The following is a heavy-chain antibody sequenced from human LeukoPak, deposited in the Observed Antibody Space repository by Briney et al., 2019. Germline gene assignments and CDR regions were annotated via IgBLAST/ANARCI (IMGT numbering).Heavy chain of an antibody. D-gene: IGHD1-26*01. J-gene: IGHJ4*02. CDR1: GFAFSSYA. CDR3: AREEYSGSYYFDY. V-gene: IGHV3-48*04. CDR2: ISSSGSTI. Sequence: PGGSLRLSCAASGFAFSSYAMSWVRQAPGKGLEWVSYISSSGSTIYYADSVKGRFTISRDNAKNSLYLQMNSLRAEDTAVYYCAREEYSGSYYFDYWGQGTLVTVSS.